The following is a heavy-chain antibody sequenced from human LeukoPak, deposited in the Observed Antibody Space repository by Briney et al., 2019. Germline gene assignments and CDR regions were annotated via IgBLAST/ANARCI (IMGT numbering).Heavy chain of an antibody. CDR1: GFTFSSYE. CDR3: ARVRGGTTLDY. V-gene: IGHV3-48*03. J-gene: IGHJ4*02. D-gene: IGHD1-1*01. CDR2: ISSTGGTI. Sequence: GGSLRLSCAASGFTFSSYEMNWVRQAPGKGLEWVSYISSTGGTIYNADSVKGRFTISRDNAKNSLYLLMNSLRAEDTAVYYCARVRGGTTLDYWGQGTLVTVSS.